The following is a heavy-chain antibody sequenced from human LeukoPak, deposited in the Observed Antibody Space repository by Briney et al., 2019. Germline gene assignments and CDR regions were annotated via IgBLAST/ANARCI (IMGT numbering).Heavy chain of an antibody. D-gene: IGHD6-13*01. Sequence: PGGSLRLSCAASGFTFSSYGMHWVRQAPGKGLEWVAVISYDGSNKYYADSVKGRFTISRDNSKNTQYLQMNSLRAEDTAVYYCAKEDSSSWILRGYFDYWGQGTLVTVSS. CDR1: GFTFSSYG. J-gene: IGHJ4*02. CDR2: ISYDGSNK. CDR3: AKEDSSSWILRGYFDY. V-gene: IGHV3-30*18.